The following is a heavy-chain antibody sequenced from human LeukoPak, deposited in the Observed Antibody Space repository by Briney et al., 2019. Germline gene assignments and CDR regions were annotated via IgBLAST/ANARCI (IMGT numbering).Heavy chain of an antibody. CDR1: GGSFSGYY. D-gene: IGHD3-22*01. CDR2: INHSGST. Sequence: PSETLSLTCAVYGGSFSGYYWSWIRQPPGKGLEWIGEINHSGSTNYNPSLKSRVTISVDRSKNQFSLKLSSVTAADTAVYYCARVRGGSGYSYFDYWGQGTLVTVSS. J-gene: IGHJ4*02. CDR3: ARVRGGSGYSYFDY. V-gene: IGHV4-34*01.